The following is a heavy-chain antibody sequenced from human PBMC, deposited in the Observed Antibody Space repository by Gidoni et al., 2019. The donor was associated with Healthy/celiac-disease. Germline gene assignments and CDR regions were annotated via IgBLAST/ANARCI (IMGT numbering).Heavy chain of an antibody. CDR3: AREGMITFGGVIVKGYYYGMDV. Sequence: QVQLVQSGAEVTKPGASVKVSCKASGYTFTSYGIRWVRQGPGQGLDWMGWISAYNGNTNYAQKRQGRVTMTTDTSTSTAYMELRSLRSDDTAVDYWAREGMITFGGVIVKGYYYGMDVWGQGTTVTVSS. V-gene: IGHV1-18*04. CDR2: ISAYNGNT. D-gene: IGHD3-16*02. J-gene: IGHJ6*02. CDR1: GYTFTSYG.